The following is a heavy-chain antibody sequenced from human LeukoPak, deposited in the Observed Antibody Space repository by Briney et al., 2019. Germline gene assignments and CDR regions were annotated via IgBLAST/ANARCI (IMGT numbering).Heavy chain of an antibody. CDR2: MKEDGGEI. Sequence: PGGSLRLSCAGSGFPSSNYWMAWVRQAPGRGLEWVANMKEDGGEINYVDSVKGGFTISRDNAKNSLDLQMNSLRVDDTAVYYCVRDRGYSTFDYWGQGTLVIVSS. J-gene: IGHJ4*02. D-gene: IGHD4-23*01. CDR3: VRDRGYSTFDY. V-gene: IGHV3-7*01. CDR1: GFPSSNYW.